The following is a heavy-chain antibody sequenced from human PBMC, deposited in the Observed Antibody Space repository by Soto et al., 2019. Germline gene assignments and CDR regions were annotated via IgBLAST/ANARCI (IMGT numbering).Heavy chain of an antibody. V-gene: IGHV1-69*08. CDR2: IIPILGTA. CDR3: ARGSSLRYNWFDP. Sequence: SVKVSCKASGGTFSSYTISWVRQAPGQGLEWMGRIIPILGTANYAQKFQGRVTITADKSTSTAYMELSSLRSEDTAVYYCARGSSLRYNWFDPWGQGTLVTVSS. D-gene: IGHD2-2*01. CDR1: GGTFSSYT. J-gene: IGHJ5*02.